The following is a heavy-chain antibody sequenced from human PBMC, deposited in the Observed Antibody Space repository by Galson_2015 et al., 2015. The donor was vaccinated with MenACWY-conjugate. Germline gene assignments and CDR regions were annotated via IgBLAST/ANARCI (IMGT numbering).Heavy chain of an antibody. D-gene: IGHD3-10*01. CDR2: VYYSGST. CDR3: ARDISMIRGVMGL. V-gene: IGHV4-59*01. J-gene: IGHJ4*02. CDR1: GGSISSYY. Sequence: ETLSLTCTVSGGSISSYYWNWIRQPPGKGPEWIGYVYYSGSTNYNPSLKSRVTISVDTSKNQFSLKLTSVTAADTAVYYCARDISMIRGVMGLWGQGTLVTVSS.